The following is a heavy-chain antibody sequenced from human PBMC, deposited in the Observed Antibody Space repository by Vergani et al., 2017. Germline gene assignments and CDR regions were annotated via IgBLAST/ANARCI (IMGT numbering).Heavy chain of an antibody. V-gene: IGHV3-21*01. Sequence: EVQLVESGGGLVKPGGSLRLSCEVSGFTFSSYCMNWVRQAPGKGLEWVSSINSRSDYIYYADSVKGRFTISRDNAKNSLYLQMNSLRVEDTAVYYCASNLYCSDATCYARSIDYWGQGTLVTVSS. J-gene: IGHJ4*02. CDR3: ASNLYCSDATCYARSIDY. CDR2: INSRSDYI. D-gene: IGHD2-15*01. CDR1: GFTFSSYC.